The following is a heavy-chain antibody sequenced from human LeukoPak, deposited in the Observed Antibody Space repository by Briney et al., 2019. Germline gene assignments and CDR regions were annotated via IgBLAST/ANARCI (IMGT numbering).Heavy chain of an antibody. CDR2: ISGSGGST. J-gene: IGHJ4*02. V-gene: IGHV3-23*01. CDR1: GFTFSSYG. D-gene: IGHD2-21*01. CDR3: AKAPVTTCRGAYCYPFDY. Sequence: GGSLRLSCAASGFTFSSYGMSWVRQAPGKGLEWVSAISGSGGSTYYADSVKGRFTISRDSSKNTLFLQMNRLRPEDAAVYYCAKAPVTTCRGAYCYPFDYWGQGTLVAVSS.